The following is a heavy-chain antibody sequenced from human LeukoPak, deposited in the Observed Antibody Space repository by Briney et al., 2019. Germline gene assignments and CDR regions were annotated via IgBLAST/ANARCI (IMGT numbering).Heavy chain of an antibody. CDR2: IYYSGST. D-gene: IGHD6-6*01. CDR1: GGSISSSSYY. J-gene: IGHJ5*02. Sequence: SETLSLTCTVSGGSISSSSYYWGWIRQPPGKGLEWIGSIYYSGSTYYNPSLKSRVTISVDTSKNQFSLKLSSVTAADTAVYYCASSYSSSRNVPEPNWFDPWGQGTLVTVSS. V-gene: IGHV4-39*01. CDR3: ASSYSSSRNVPEPNWFDP.